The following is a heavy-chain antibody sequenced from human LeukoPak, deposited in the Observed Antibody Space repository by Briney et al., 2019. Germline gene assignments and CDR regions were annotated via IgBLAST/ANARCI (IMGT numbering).Heavy chain of an antibody. Sequence: ASVKVSCKASGYTFTSYDINWVRQATGQGLEWMGWMNPNSGNTGYAQKFQGRVTMTRDTSISTAYMELSRLRSDDTAVYYCARDPKLGGDIWGQGTMVTVSS. CDR3: ARDPKLGGDI. D-gene: IGHD3-16*01. CDR2: MNPNSGNT. V-gene: IGHV1-8*02. J-gene: IGHJ3*02. CDR1: GYTFTSYD.